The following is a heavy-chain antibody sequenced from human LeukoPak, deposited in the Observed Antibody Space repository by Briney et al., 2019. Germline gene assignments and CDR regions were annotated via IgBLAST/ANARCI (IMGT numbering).Heavy chain of an antibody. CDR2: IKQDGTEK. CDR3: AKDIVGGGDDH. Sequence: GGSLRLSCAASGFTFSDYYMSWVRQAPGKGLEWVAHIKQDGTEKYYVDSVKGRFTISRDNAKNSIYLQMNSLRVEDTAVYYCAKDIVGGGDDHWGQGTLVIVSS. J-gene: IGHJ5*02. V-gene: IGHV3-7*01. D-gene: IGHD2-21*01. CDR1: GFTFSDYY.